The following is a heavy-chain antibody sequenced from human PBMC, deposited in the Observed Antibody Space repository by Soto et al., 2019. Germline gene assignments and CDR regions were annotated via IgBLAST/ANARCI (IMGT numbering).Heavy chain of an antibody. CDR2: MNPQSGNT. D-gene: IGHD3-16*02. CDR3: ARGTRVVGL. Sequence: QVQLLQSGAEVKEPGASVKVSCRASGYTFTSNDLNWVRQATGQGLEWMGWMNPQSGNTGYAQKFKGRVRMTTNTSISTGYMELRGLTYEDTAVYYCARGTRVVGLWGQGTMVTVSS. V-gene: IGHV1-8*01. CDR1: GYTFTSND. J-gene: IGHJ3*01.